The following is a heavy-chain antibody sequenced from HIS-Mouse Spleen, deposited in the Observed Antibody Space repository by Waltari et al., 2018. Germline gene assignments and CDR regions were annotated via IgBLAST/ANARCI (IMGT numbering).Heavy chain of an antibody. Sequence: QVQLQESGPGLVKPSETLSLTCTVSGYSISSGYYWGWIPQPPGKGLEWIGSIYHSGGTCCDPSRSSRVTLSVDTSQNQFSLKLSSVTAADTAVYYGARALEYSSSWYYYYYGMDVWGQGTTVTVSS. V-gene: IGHV4-38-2*02. D-gene: IGHD6-13*01. CDR3: ARALEYSSSWYYYYYGMDV. CDR2: IYHSGGT. J-gene: IGHJ6*02. CDR1: GYSISSGYY.